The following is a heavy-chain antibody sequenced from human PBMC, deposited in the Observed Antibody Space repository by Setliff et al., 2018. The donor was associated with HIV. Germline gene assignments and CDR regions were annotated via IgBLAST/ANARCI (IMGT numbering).Heavy chain of an antibody. V-gene: IGHV1-2*02. CDR3: ATSSGYYSTFDR. CDR1: GYTFTDFY. Sequence: AASVKVSCKASGYTFTDFYIFWVRQAPGGGLEWMGWINPKSGGPNYAQKFQGRVTMTSDTSITTAYMEMTGLGSDDTAVYYCATSSGYYSTFDRWGQGTRVTVSS. CDR2: INPKSGGP. J-gene: IGHJ4*02. D-gene: IGHD3-22*01.